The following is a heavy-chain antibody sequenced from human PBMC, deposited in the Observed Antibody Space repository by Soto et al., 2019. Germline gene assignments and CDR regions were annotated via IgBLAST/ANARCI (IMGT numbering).Heavy chain of an antibody. Sequence: PGGSLRLSCAASGFTFSSYAMSWVRQAPGKGLEWVSAISGSGGSTYYADSVKGRFTISRDNSKNTLYLQMNSLRAEDTAVYYCAKRPRSAVVAATALFDFWGQGTLVTVSS. CDR1: GFTFSSYA. V-gene: IGHV3-23*01. D-gene: IGHD2-15*01. CDR3: AKRPRSAVVAATALFDF. CDR2: ISGSGGST. J-gene: IGHJ4*02.